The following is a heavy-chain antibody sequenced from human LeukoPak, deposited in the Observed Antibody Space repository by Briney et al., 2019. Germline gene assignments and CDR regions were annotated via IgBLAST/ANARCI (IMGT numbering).Heavy chain of an antibody. Sequence: GGSLRLSCAASGFIFNTYVMHWVRQAPGKGLEWVAVISFDGGYKYLGDSVKGRFTISRDNSKHTMYLQMNSLRPEDTAVYYCAKDRTSYYNYMDVWGKGTTVTVSS. CDR2: ISFDGGYK. J-gene: IGHJ6*03. CDR3: AKDRTSYYNYMDV. D-gene: IGHD1-14*01. CDR1: GFIFNTYV. V-gene: IGHV3-30*18.